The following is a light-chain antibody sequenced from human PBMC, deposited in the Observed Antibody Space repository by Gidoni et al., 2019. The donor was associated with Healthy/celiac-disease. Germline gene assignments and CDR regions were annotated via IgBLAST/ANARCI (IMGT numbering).Light chain of an antibody. CDR2: GAS. CDR1: QSVSSSY. CDR3: QQYGSSLRT. J-gene: IGKJ1*01. Sequence: IVLTQSPGTLSLSPGARATLSCRASQSVSSSYLAWYQQKPGQAPRLLIYGASSRATGIPDRFSGSGSGTDFTLTISRLEPEDFAVYYCQQYGSSLRTFGQGTKVEIK. V-gene: IGKV3-20*01.